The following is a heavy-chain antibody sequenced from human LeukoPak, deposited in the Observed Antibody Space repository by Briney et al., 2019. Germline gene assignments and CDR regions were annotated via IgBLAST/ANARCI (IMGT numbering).Heavy chain of an antibody. J-gene: IGHJ4*02. Sequence: ASVKVSCKASGYTFRKHGISWVRQAPGQGLEWMGWIGGDNANTNYAQNLQGRVTMTTDTSTSTAYMEVRSLRADDTAVYYCARADYSNSNIGLEYWGQGTLVTVSS. CDR1: GYTFRKHG. CDR2: IGGDNANT. D-gene: IGHD3-22*01. CDR3: ARADYSNSNIGLEY. V-gene: IGHV1-18*01.